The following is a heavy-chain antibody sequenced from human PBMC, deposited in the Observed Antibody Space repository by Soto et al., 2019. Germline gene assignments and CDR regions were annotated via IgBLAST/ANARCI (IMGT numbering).Heavy chain of an antibody. CDR2: KSYDGSNK. D-gene: IGHD6-13*01. V-gene: IGHV3-30-3*01. CDR3: ASPSRPIAAAGTDY. Sequence: GGSLRLSCAASGFTFSSYAMHWVRQAPGKGLEWVAVKSYDGSNKYYADSVKGRFTISRDNSKNTLYLQMNSLRAEDTAVYYCASPSRPIAAAGTDYWGQGTLVTVSS. J-gene: IGHJ4*02. CDR1: GFTFSSYA.